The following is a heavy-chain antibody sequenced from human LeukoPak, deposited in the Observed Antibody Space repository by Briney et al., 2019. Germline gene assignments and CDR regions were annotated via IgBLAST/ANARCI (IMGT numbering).Heavy chain of an antibody. V-gene: IGHV3-53*01. CDR2: IYSGGST. CDR3: ARGPSYSGSYHRDFDY. D-gene: IGHD1-26*01. CDR1: GFTVSSNY. J-gene: IGHJ4*02. Sequence: GGSLRLSCAASGFTVSSNYMSWVRQAPGKGLGWVSVIYSGGSTYYADSVKGRFTISRDNSKNTLYLQMNSLRAEDTAVYYCARGPSYSGSYHRDFDYWGQGTLVTVSS.